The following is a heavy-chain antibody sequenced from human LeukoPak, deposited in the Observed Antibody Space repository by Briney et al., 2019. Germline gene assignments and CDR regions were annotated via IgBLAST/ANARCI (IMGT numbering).Heavy chain of an antibody. Sequence: SETLSLTCTVSGGSVSSGSYYWSWIRQPPGKGLEWIGYIYYSGSTNYNPSLKSRVTISVDTSKNQFSLKLSSVTAADTAVYYCARGSSPPFDYWGQGTLVTVSS. J-gene: IGHJ4*02. V-gene: IGHV4-61*01. CDR2: IYYSGST. CDR1: GGSVSSGSYY. CDR3: ARGSSPPFDY.